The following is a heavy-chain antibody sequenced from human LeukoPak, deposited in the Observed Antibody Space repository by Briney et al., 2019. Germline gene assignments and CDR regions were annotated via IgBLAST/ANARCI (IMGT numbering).Heavy chain of an antibody. V-gene: IGHV4-61*01. J-gene: IGHJ4*02. CDR2: IYYSGST. CDR1: GGSISSSSYY. Sequence: SETLSLTCTVSGGSISSSSYYWSWIRQPPGKGLEWIGYIYYSGSTNYNPSLKSRVTISVDTSKNQFSLKLSSVTAADTAVYYCASALSNYDYWGQGTLVTVSS. CDR3: ASALSNYDY.